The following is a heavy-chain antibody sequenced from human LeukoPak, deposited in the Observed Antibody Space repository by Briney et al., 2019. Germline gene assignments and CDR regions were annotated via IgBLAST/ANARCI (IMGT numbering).Heavy chain of an antibody. V-gene: IGHV3-30*04. D-gene: IGHD6-19*01. CDR2: ISYDGSNK. CDR1: GFTFSSYA. CDR3: ARDRASSGWYSVDY. J-gene: IGHJ4*02. Sequence: PGRSLRLSCAASGFTFSSYAMHWVRQAPGKGLEWVAVISYDGSNKYYADSVKGRFTISRDNSKNTLYLQMNSLRVEDTAVYYCARDRASSGWYSVDYWGQGTLVTVSS.